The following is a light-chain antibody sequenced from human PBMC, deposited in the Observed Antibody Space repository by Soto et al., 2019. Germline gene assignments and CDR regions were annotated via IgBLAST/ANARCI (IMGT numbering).Light chain of an antibody. Sequence: EIVLTQSPATLPLSPGERATLSCRATQSIRSSLAWYQQQPGQAPRLLIYDASNRATGIPARFSGSGSGTDFTLTISSLEPTDFAVYYCQQRSNWPGTFGQGTKVEIK. CDR1: QSIRSS. J-gene: IGKJ1*01. CDR3: QQRSNWPGT. CDR2: DAS. V-gene: IGKV3-11*01.